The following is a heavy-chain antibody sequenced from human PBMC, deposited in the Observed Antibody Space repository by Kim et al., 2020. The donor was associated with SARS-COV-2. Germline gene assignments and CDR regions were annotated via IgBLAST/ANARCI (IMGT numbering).Heavy chain of an antibody. D-gene: IGHD2-8*02. CDR2: IYYSGST. J-gene: IGHJ4*02. CDR1: GGSISSYY. V-gene: IGHV4-59*01. Sequence: SETLSLTCTVSGGSISSYYWSWIRQPPGKGLEWIGYIYYSGSTNYNPSLKSRVTISVDTSKNQFSLKLSSVTAADTAVYYCARGSWGLNYMTTGGGATFPDYWGQGTLVTVSS. CDR3: ARGSWGLNYMTTGGGATFPDY.